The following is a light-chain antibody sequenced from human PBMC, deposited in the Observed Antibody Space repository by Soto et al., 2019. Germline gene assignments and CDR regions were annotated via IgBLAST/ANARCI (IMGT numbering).Light chain of an antibody. V-gene: IGKV1-5*01. CDR1: QSVSSW. J-gene: IGKJ5*01. CDR2: DAS. CDR3: QSYNTARPT. Sequence: IQMTQSPYTKSASVGDRVTFTCRASQSVSSWLAWYQQKPGKAPKLLIYDASTLESGVPSRFSGSGSGTEFTLTISGLQPEDLATYYCQSYNTARPTFGQGTRLETK.